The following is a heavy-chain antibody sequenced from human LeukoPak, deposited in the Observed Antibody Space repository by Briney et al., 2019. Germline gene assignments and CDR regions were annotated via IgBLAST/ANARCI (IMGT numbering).Heavy chain of an antibody. Sequence: SETLSLTCTVSGGSISSDYWSWMRQPPGKGLEWIGYIYYSGSTNYNPSLKSRVTIAVDTSKDQFSLKLRSVTAADTAVYHCARDRDWNYWFDPWGRGIPVLVSS. CDR3: ARDRDWNYWFDP. CDR1: GGSISSDY. V-gene: IGHV4-59*12. CDR2: IYYSGST. D-gene: IGHD1-7*01. J-gene: IGHJ5*02.